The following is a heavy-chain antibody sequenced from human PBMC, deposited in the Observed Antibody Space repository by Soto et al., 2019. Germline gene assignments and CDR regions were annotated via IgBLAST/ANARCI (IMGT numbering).Heavy chain of an antibody. J-gene: IGHJ6*02. D-gene: IGHD2-2*01. CDR2: IIPIFGTA. V-gene: IGHV1-69*12. CDR3: ARSRYCISSSSHPPSFGYYYYGMDV. CDR1: GGTFSSYA. Sequence: QVQLVQSGAEVKKPGSSVKVSCKASGGTFSSYAISWVRQAPGQGLEWMGGIIPIFGTANYAQKFQGRVTITADESTSTAYMELISMRSEDTAVEYCARSRYCISSSSHPPSFGYYYYGMDVWGQGTTVTVSS.